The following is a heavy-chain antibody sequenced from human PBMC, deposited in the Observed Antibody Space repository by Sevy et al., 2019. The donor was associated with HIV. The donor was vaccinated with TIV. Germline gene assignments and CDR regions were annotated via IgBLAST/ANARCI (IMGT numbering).Heavy chain of an antibody. D-gene: IGHD3-22*01. Sequence: GVSLRLSCAASESIVTNAWMSWVRQAPGKGLEWVGRIKSDGGTADYASHLKGRFTISRDASENMLYLQMHSLKSEDTAVYYCTTYYDSTGYYLYLDFDYWGQGTQVTVSS. CDR3: TTYYDSTGYYLYLDFDY. CDR1: ESIVTNAW. V-gene: IGHV3-15*01. J-gene: IGHJ4*02. CDR2: IKSDGGTA.